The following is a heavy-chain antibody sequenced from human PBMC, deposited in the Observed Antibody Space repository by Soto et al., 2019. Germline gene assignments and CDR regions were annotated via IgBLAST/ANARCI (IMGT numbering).Heavy chain of an antibody. V-gene: IGHV3-33*01. CDR2: IWYDGSNK. CDR1: GFTFSSYG. D-gene: IGHD3-3*01. J-gene: IGHJ6*03. CDR3: AREVWSGSPNYYYYYMDV. Sequence: GGSLRLSCAASGFTFSSYGMHWVRQAPGKGLEWVAVIWYDGSNKYYADSVKGRFTISRDNSKNTLYLQMNSLRAEDTAVYYCAREVWSGSPNYYYYYMDVWGKGTTVTV.